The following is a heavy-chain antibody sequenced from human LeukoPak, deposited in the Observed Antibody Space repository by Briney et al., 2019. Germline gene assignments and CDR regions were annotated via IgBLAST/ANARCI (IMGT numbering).Heavy chain of an antibody. CDR3: ARDYYGSGSYYPLNY. CDR2: IWYDGSNK. D-gene: IGHD3-10*01. J-gene: IGHJ4*02. Sequence: PGKSLRLSCAASGFTFSSYAMHWVRRAPGKGLEWVTVIWYDGSNKYYADSVQGRFTISRDNSKNTLYLQMNSLRAEDTAVYYCARDYYGSGSYYPLNYWGQGTLVTVSS. CDR1: GFTFSSYA. V-gene: IGHV3-33*01.